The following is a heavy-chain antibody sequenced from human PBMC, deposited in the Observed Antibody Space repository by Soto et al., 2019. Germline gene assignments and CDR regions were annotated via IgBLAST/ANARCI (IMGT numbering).Heavy chain of an antibody. CDR1: GFTFSSYA. D-gene: IGHD3-9*01. V-gene: IGHV3-30-3*01. CDR3: ARDQGAPVLRYSHGAFAY. J-gene: IGHJ4*02. CDR2: ISYDGSNK. Sequence: QVQLVESGGGVVQPGRSLRLSCAASGFTFSSYAMHWVRQAPGKGLEWVAVISYDGSNKYYADSVKGRFTISRDNSKNTLYLQMNSLRAEDTAVYYCARDQGAPVLRYSHGAFAYWGQGTLVTVSS.